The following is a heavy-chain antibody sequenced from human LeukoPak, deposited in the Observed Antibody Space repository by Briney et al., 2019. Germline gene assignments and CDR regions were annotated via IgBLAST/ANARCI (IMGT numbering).Heavy chain of an antibody. D-gene: IGHD2-15*01. CDR1: GGSISDNY. Sequence: SETLSLTCTVSGGSISDNYWSWIRQPPGKGLEWISYAYYSGRTNYNSSPKSRVTMSSETSKSKFSFRLNSITSADTAVFFCAGRPFATPFDYWGPGALVTVSS. V-gene: IGHV4-59*03. J-gene: IGHJ4*02. CDR2: AYYSGRT. CDR3: AGRPFATPFDY.